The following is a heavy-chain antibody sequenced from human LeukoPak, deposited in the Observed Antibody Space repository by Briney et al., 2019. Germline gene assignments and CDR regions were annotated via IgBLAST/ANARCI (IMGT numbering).Heavy chain of an antibody. CDR3: AKDIGTGGTGWYFDL. D-gene: IGHD6-13*01. CDR1: GFTFDDYA. J-gene: IGHJ2*01. V-gene: IGHV3-9*01. CDR2: ISWNSGSI. Sequence: GRSLRLSCAASGFTFDDYAMHWVRQAPGKGLEWVSGISWNSGSIGYADSVKGRFTISRDNAKNSLYLQMSSLRAEDTALYYCAKDIGTGGTGWYFDLWGRGTLVTVSS.